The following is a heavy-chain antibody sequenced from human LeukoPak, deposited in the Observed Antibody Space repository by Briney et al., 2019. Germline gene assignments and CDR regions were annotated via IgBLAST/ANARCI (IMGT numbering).Heavy chain of an antibody. V-gene: IGHV3-48*01. CDR1: GFIFSSHS. CDR2: ISSSSSTI. Sequence: GGSLRLSCAASGFIFSSHSMNWVRQAPGKGLEWVSYISSSSSTIYYADSVKGRFTVSRDNAKNSLYLQMNSLRAEDTAVYYCARADGGAWDWGQGTLVTASS. J-gene: IGHJ4*02. D-gene: IGHD2-15*01. CDR3: ARADGGAWD.